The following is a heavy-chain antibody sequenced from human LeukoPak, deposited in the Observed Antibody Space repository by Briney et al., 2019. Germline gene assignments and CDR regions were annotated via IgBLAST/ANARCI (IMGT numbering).Heavy chain of an antibody. CDR3: AKELPPSAAFDV. Sequence: PSETLSLTCAVSGYSITNTNYWGWIRQPPGKGLEWIGSIYHSGTTYYNLSLKSRVTISVDTSKNQFSLKISSVTAADTAMYYCAKELPPSAAFDVWGQGTMFTVSS. CDR2: IYHSGTT. D-gene: IGHD1-26*01. CDR1: GYSITNTNY. J-gene: IGHJ3*01. V-gene: IGHV4-38-2*01.